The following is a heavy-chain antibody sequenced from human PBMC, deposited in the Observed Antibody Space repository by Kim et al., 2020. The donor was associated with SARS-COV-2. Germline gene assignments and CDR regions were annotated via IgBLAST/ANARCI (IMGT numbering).Heavy chain of an antibody. CDR2: ISSSSSTI. CDR3: ARGGYRAVDY. V-gene: IGHV3-48*04. CDR1: GFTFSSYG. J-gene: IGHJ4*02. D-gene: IGHD5-18*01. Sequence: GGSLRLSCAASGFTFSSYGMNWVRQAPGKGLAWVSYISSSSSTIYYADSVKGRFTISRDNAKNSLYFQMNSLRAEDTGVYYCARGGYRAVDYWGQGTLVTVSS.